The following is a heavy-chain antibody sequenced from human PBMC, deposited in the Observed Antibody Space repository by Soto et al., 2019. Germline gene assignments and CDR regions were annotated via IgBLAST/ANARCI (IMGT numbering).Heavy chain of an antibody. Sequence: SETLSLTCTVSGGSISSYYWSWIRQPPGRGLEWIGYIYYTGSTNYSPSLKSRVTISVDTSKNHFSLKLSSVTAADTAVYYCARHTAVAASSFDYWGQGTLVTVSS. D-gene: IGHD2-15*01. CDR2: IYYTGST. V-gene: IGHV4-59*08. CDR1: GGSISSYY. J-gene: IGHJ4*02. CDR3: ARHTAVAASSFDY.